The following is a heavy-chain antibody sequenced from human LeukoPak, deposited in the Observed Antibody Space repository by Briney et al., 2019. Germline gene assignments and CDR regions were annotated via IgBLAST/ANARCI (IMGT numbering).Heavy chain of an antibody. V-gene: IGHV1-2*02. CDR2: INPNSGGT. Sequence: ASVKVSCKASGYTFTGYCMHWVRQAPGQGLEWMGWINPNSGGTSYAQKFQGRVTMTRDTSISTAYMELSRLRSDDTAVYYCARWGGYCSSTSCYTGFDYWGQGTLVTVSS. J-gene: IGHJ4*02. D-gene: IGHD2-2*02. CDR1: GYTFTGYC. CDR3: ARWGGYCSSTSCYTGFDY.